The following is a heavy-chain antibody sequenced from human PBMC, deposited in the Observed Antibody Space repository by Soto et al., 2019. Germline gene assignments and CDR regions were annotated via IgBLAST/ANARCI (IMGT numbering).Heavy chain of an antibody. CDR3: AKVSSGMIVVVTFDY. V-gene: IGHV3-23*01. CDR2: ISGSGGST. Sequence: GESLKISCAASGFTFSSYAMSWVRQAPGKGLEWVSAISGSGGSTYYADSVKGRFTISRDNSKNTLYLQMNSLRAEDTAVYYCAKVSSGMIVVVTFDYWGQGTLVTVSS. J-gene: IGHJ4*02. CDR1: GFTFSSYA. D-gene: IGHD3-22*01.